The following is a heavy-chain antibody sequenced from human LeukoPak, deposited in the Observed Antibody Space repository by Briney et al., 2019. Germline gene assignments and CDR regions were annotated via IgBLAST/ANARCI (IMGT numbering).Heavy chain of an antibody. Sequence: KPSETLSLSCTVSGGSISSHYWSWIRQPPGKGLEWIGYIYYSGSAKFNPSLKSRVTISVDTSKKQFSLKLSSVTAADTAVYYCARGADYYDRSGYYIPYWGQGTLVTVSS. CDR2: IYYSGSA. D-gene: IGHD3-22*01. J-gene: IGHJ4*02. CDR1: GGSISSHY. V-gene: IGHV4-59*11. CDR3: ARGADYYDRSGYYIPY.